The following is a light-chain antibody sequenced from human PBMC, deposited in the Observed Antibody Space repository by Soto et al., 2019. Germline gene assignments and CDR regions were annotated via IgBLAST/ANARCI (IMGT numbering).Light chain of an antibody. CDR3: QQNGSSPRT. V-gene: IGKV3-20*01. CDR2: GAS. CDR1: QSVSSNY. Sequence: EIVLTQSPGTLSLSPGDRATLSCRASQSVSSNYVAWYQQKPGQAPRLLVYGASIRATGIPDSFSGSGSGTDFTLVIRRLEPEDFAVYYCQQNGSSPRTFGQGTKVEIK. J-gene: IGKJ1*01.